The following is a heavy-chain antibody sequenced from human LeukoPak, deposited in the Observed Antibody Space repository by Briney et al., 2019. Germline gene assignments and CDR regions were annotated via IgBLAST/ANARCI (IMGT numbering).Heavy chain of an antibody. D-gene: IGHD2-21*01. CDR1: GYSFTDYY. CDR3: ARADRLHGGPYLIGP. J-gene: IGHJ5*02. V-gene: IGHV1-2*02. CDR2: INPNSGGT. Sequence: ASVKVSCKTSGYSFTDYYMHWVRQAPGQGLDWMGWINPNSGGTSSARKFQGRVTMTRDTSITTVYMEVRWLTSDDTAVYYCARADRLHGGPYLIGPWGQGTLVTVTS.